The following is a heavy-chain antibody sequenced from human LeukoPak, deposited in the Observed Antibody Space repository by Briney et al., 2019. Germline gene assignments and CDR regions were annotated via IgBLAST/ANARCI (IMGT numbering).Heavy chain of an antibody. CDR1: GYTFTSYA. J-gene: IGHJ4*02. V-gene: IGHV7-4-1*02. Sequence: ASVKVSCKASGYTFTSYAMNWVRQAPGQGLEWMGWINTNTGNPTYAQGFTGRFVFSLDTSVSTAYLQISSLRAEDTAVYYFARDKIILWFGESYYFDYWGQGTLVTVSS. CDR3: ARDKIILWFGESYYFDY. D-gene: IGHD3-10*01. CDR2: INTNTGNP.